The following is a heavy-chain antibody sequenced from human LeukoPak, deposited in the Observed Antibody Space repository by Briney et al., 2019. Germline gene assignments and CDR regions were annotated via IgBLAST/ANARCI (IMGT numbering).Heavy chain of an antibody. CDR3: AREVPAAIKVAGRAFDI. V-gene: IGHV1-8*03. CDR2: MDPKSGNA. D-gene: IGHD2-2*02. CDR1: GYTFTSYD. J-gene: IGHJ3*02. Sequence: GSSVKVSCKTSGYTFTSYDIDWVRQATGQGLEWMGWMDPKSGNAGYAQKFQGRLTITRDTSISTAYMELSSLRSEDTAVYYCAREVPAAIKVAGRAFDIWGQGTMVTVSS.